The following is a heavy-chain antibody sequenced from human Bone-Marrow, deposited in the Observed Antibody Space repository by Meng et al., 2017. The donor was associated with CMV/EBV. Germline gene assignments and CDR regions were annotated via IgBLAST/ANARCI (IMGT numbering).Heavy chain of an antibody. CDR2: INSGGENT. V-gene: IGHV3-23*01. CDR1: GYSFNSYS. J-gene: IGHJ6*02. Sequence: GESLKISCADPGYSFNSYSMSWVRQVPGKGLEWVSSINSGGENTHYADSVKGRFTISRDNSKNTLYLQMNSLRAEDTAVYYCARDVIVVVPAAIEVYYYGMDVWGQGTTVTVSS. D-gene: IGHD2-2*02. CDR3: ARDVIVVVPAAIEVYYYGMDV.